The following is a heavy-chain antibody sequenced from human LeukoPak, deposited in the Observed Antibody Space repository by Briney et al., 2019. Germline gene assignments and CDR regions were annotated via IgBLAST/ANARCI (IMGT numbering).Heavy chain of an antibody. D-gene: IGHD2-21*02. J-gene: IGHJ3*02. CDR3: ARAVGVTAIHNAFDI. V-gene: IGHV3-66*02. CDR2: IYSGGGT. Sequence: GGSLRLSCAASGFTVSSHYMSWVRQAPGKGLEWVTVIYSGGGTDYADSVKGRFTISRDNSKNTLYLQMNSLRAEDTAVYYCARAVGVTAIHNAFDIWDQGTMVTVSS. CDR1: GFTVSSHY.